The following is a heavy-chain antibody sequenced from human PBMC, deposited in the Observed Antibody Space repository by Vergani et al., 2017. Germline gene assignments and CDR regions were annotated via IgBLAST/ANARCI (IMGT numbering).Heavy chain of an antibody. J-gene: IGHJ6*02. D-gene: IGHD5-18*01. CDR2: FDPSDSYT. V-gene: IGHV5-10-1*03. CDR3: ARRLQLWSTNGMDV. Sequence: VQLVPSGAVVKKPGESLRISCKAAGYSITSYWISWVRQMPGKGLEWMGRFDPSDSYTNSITSFQGHVTISDDKSISTAYLQWSSLKASDTAMYYCARRLQLWSTNGMDVWGQGP. CDR1: GYSITSYW.